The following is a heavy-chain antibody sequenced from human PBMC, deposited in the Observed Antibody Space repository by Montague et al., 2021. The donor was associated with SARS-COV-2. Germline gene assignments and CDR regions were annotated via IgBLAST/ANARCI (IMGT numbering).Heavy chain of an antibody. J-gene: IGHJ4*02. V-gene: IGHV4-61*02. CDR1: GGSISSGSYF. Sequence: TLSLTCTVSGGSISSGSYFWSWIRQPAGKGLEWIGRVYASGITNYNPSLKSRVTISLDTSKNQFSLKLSSVTAADTAFYYCIRGLGGVDYWGQGTLVTVSS. D-gene: IGHD3-10*01. CDR2: VYASGIT. CDR3: IRGLGGVDY.